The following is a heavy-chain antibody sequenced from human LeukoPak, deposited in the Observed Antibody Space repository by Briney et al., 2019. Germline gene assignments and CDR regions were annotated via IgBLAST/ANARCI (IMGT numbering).Heavy chain of an antibody. CDR1: GGSFSGYY. D-gene: IGHD6-13*01. V-gene: IGHV4-34*01. J-gene: IGHJ5*02. Sequence: PSETLSLTCAVYGGSFSGYYWSWIRQPPGKGLEWIGEINHSGSTNYNPSLKSRVTISVDTSKNQFSLKLSSVTAADTAVYSCARRGAAAGNFYWFDPWGQGTLVTVSS. CDR2: INHSGST. CDR3: ARRGAAAGNFYWFDP.